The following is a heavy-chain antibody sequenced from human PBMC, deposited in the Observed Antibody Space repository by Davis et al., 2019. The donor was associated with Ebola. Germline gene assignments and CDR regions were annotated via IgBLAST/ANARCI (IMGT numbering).Heavy chain of an antibody. Sequence: AASVTVSCKASRYTFTGYDINWVRQATGQGLEWMGWMNPNSGNTGYAQKFQGRVTMTRENSMSTAYMELNSLRTEDTAVYYCVTENWYRFESWGQGTLVTVSS. D-gene: IGHD1/OR15-1a*01. CDR2: MNPNSGNT. CDR1: RYTFTGYD. CDR3: VTENWYRFES. V-gene: IGHV1-8*01. J-gene: IGHJ4*02.